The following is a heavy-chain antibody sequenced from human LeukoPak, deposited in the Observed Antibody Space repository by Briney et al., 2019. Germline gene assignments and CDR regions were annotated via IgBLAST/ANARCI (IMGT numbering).Heavy chain of an antibody. CDR2: IWYDGSNK. Sequence: PGGSLRLSCAASGFTFSSYGMHWVRQAPGKGLEWVAVIWYDGSNKYYADSAKGRFTISSDNSKNTLYLQMNSLRAEDTAVYYCAKAGPRYSSSSDPSQFFDYWGQGTLVTVSS. V-gene: IGHV3-33*06. D-gene: IGHD6-6*01. CDR3: AKAGPRYSSSSDPSQFFDY. CDR1: GFTFSSYG. J-gene: IGHJ4*02.